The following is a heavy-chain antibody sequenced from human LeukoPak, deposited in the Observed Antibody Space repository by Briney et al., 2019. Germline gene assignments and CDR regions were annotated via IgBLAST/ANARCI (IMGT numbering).Heavy chain of an antibody. D-gene: IGHD3-10*01. CDR1: GFTFSSYS. V-gene: IGHV3-21*01. CDR3: ARDLWFGDGGY. Sequence: GGSLRLSCAASGFTFSSYSMNWVRQAPGKGLEWVSSISSSSSYIYYADSVKGRFTISRDNAKNSLYLQMNSLRAEDTAVYYCARDLWFGDGGYWGQGTLVTVSS. CDR2: ISSSSSYI. J-gene: IGHJ4*02.